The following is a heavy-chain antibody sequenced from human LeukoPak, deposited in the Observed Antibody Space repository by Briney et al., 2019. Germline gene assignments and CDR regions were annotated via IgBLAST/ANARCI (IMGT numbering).Heavy chain of an antibody. CDR2: ISAYNGNT. CDR1: GYTFTSYG. CDR3: ARDHLRYFDWLSTQLVPYYFDY. Sequence: GASVKVSCKASGYTFTSYGISWVRQAPGQGLEWMGWISAYNGNTNYAQKLQGRVTMTTDTSTSTAYMELRSLRSDDTAVYYCARDHLRYFDWLSTQLVPYYFDYWGQGTLVTVPS. D-gene: IGHD3-9*01. J-gene: IGHJ4*02. V-gene: IGHV1-18*01.